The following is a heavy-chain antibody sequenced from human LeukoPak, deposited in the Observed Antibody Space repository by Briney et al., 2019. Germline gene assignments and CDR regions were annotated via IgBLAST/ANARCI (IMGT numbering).Heavy chain of an antibody. V-gene: IGHV3-48*03. Sequence: GGSLRLSCAASGFTFSSYEMNWVRQAPGKGLEWVSYISSSGSTIYYADSVKGRFTISRDNAKNSLYLQMNSLRAEDTAVYYCAKEVVAAAGTGFDYWGQGTLVTVSS. D-gene: IGHD6-13*01. CDR2: ISSSGSTI. J-gene: IGHJ4*02. CDR3: AKEVVAAAGTGFDY. CDR1: GFTFSSYE.